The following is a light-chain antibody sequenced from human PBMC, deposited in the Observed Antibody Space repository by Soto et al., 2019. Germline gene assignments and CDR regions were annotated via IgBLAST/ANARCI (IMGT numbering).Light chain of an antibody. CDR2: GAS. J-gene: IGKJ1*01. Sequence: EVVMTQSPATLSVSPGEGATLSCRASQSVSKSLAWYQQKPGQAPRLLIYGASTRATGIPARFSGSGPGTEFTLTTSSLQAECRPDYYAKEYKNWPQTVRQGTKV. V-gene: IGKV3-15*01. CDR1: QSVSKS. CDR3: KEYKNWPQT.